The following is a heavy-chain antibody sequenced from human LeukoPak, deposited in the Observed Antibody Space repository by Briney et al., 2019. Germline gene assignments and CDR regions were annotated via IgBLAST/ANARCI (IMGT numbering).Heavy chain of an antibody. J-gene: IGHJ4*02. CDR3: ARDQGIAAAGTHFDY. D-gene: IGHD6-13*01. CDR2: ISYDGSNK. Sequence: QPGGSLRLSCAASGFTFSSYAMHWVRQAPGKGLEWVAVISYDGSNKYYADSVKGRFTISRDNSKNTLYLQMNSLRAEDTAVYYCARDQGIAAAGTHFDYWGQGTLVTVSS. CDR1: GFTFSSYA. V-gene: IGHV3-30-3*01.